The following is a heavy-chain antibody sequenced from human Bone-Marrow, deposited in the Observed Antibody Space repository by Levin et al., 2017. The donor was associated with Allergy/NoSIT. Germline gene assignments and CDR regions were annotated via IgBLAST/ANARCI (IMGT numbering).Heavy chain of an antibody. D-gene: IGHD2-15*01. CDR1: EFTFSTYA. CDR2: ISYDGSNK. V-gene: IGHV3-30*03. CDR3: ARGVQVVAATQNWFDP. J-gene: IGHJ5*02. Sequence: GGSLRLSCAASEFTFSTYAMYWVRQAPGKGLEWVAVISYDGSNKLYADSVKGRFTISRDNSKKTLYLQMNSLRVEDTAVYYCARGVQVVAATQNWFDPWGQGTLVTVSS.